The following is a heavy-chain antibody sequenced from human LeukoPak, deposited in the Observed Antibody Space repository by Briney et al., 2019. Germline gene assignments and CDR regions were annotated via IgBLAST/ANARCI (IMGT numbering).Heavy chain of an antibody. Sequence: SETLSLTCTVSGGSISSSSYYWGWIRQPPGKGLEWIGSIYYSGSTYYNPSLKSRVTISVDTSKNQFSLKLSSVTAADTAVYYCARRERIQLWFFWGQGTLVTVSS. CDR3: ARRERIQLWFF. D-gene: IGHD5-18*01. V-gene: IGHV4-39*01. CDR2: IYYSGST. J-gene: IGHJ4*02. CDR1: GGSISSSSYY.